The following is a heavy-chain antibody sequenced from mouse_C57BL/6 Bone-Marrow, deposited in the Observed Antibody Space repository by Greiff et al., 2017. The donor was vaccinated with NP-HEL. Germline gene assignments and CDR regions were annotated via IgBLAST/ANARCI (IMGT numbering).Heavy chain of an antibody. CDR1: GYTFTSYW. V-gene: IGHV1-7*01. D-gene: IGHD3-2*02. CDR2: INPSSGYT. CDR3: ARSFLRPDLY. Sequence: QVHVKQSGAELAKPGASVKLSCKASGYTFTSYWMHWVKQRPGQGLEWIGYINPSSGYTKYNQKFKDKATLTADKSSSTAYLQLSILTFEDSAVYYCARSFLRPDLYWGHGTPLTVSS. J-gene: IGHJ2*01.